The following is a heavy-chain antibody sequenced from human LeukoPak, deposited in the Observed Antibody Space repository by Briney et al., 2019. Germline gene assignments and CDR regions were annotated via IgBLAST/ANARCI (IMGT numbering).Heavy chain of an antibody. V-gene: IGHV4-34*01. D-gene: IGHD3-10*01. CDR1: GGSFSGYY. J-gene: IGHJ4*02. Sequence: SETLSLTCAVYGGSFSGYYWSWIRQPPGKGLEWIGEINHSGSTNYNPSLKSRVTISVDTSKNQFSLKLSSVTAADTAVYYCARDRLLWFGVSKPLDYWGQGTLVTVSS. CDR2: INHSGST. CDR3: ARDRLLWFGVSKPLDY.